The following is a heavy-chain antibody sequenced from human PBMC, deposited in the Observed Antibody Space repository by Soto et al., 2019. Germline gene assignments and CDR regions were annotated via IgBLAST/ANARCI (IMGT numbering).Heavy chain of an antibody. CDR1: GFTFSYAW. Sequence: EVQLVESGGDLAKPGGSLRLSCAVSGFTFSYAWMNWVRQAPGKGLEWVGRVKSKTDGGTTDYAAPVKGSFTTSRDDSRNIVFMQMNSLGAEDTADYYGTTDSRDLLYWGQGTRVTVSS. J-gene: IGHJ4*02. CDR3: TTDSRDLLY. D-gene: IGHD6-13*01. V-gene: IGHV3-15*07. CDR2: VKSKTDGGTT.